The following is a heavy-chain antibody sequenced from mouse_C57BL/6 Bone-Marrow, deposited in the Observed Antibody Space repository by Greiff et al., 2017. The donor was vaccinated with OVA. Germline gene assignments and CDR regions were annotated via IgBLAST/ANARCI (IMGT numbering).Heavy chain of an antibody. CDR2: IDPSDSYT. J-gene: IGHJ4*01. D-gene: IGHD1-1*01. CDR1: GYTFTSYW. V-gene: IGHV1-69*01. Sequence: QVQLQQPGAELVMPGASVKLSCKASGYTFTSYWMHWVKQRPGQGLEWIGEIDPSDSYTTYNQKFQGKSTLTVAKSSSTAYLQLSILTSEDTAVNDGERAVRDSARVVDRDYDMWDWGKGTSVTVS. CDR3: ERAVRDSARVVDRDYDMWD.